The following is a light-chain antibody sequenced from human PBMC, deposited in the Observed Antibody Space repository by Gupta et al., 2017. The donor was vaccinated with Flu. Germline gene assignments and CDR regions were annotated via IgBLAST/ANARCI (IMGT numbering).Light chain of an antibody. Sequence: DSQMTQSPSTLSASVGDRVTITLRASQSISNWLAWYQQKPGKVPKLLIYQASSLESGVPSRFSGSGSGTEFTLTISSLQPDDVATYYCQRYDSLWTFGQGTRVEIK. CDR2: QAS. V-gene: IGKV1-5*03. J-gene: IGKJ1*01. CDR3: QRYDSLWT. CDR1: QSISNW.